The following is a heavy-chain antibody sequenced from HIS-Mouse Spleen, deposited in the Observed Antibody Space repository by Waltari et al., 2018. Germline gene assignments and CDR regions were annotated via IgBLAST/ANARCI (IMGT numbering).Heavy chain of an antibody. D-gene: IGHD2-15*01. J-gene: IGHJ3*02. CDR1: GYTFTGYY. CDR2: INPNRGGT. Sequence: QVQLVQSGAEVKKPGASVKVSCKASGYTFTGYYMHWVRQAPGQGLEWMGWINPNRGGTNYAQKLQGRVTMTRDTSISTAYMELSRLRSDDTAVYYCARVVGPDAFDIWGQGTMVTVSS. V-gene: IGHV1-2*02. CDR3: ARVVGPDAFDI.